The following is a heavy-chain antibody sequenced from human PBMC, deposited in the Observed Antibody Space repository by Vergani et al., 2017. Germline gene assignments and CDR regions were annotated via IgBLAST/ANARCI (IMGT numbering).Heavy chain of an antibody. V-gene: IGHV4-34*01. Sequence: QVQLQQWGAGLLKPSETLSLTCAVYGGSFRGYYWSWIRQPPGKGLEWIGEINHSGSTNYNPSLKSRVTISVDTSKNQFYLKLSSVTAADTAVYYCARWLNGYYGSGSYRSYYYYGMDVWGQGTTVTVSS. D-gene: IGHD3-10*01. J-gene: IGHJ6*02. CDR3: ARWLNGYYGSGSYRSYYYYGMDV. CDR2: INHSGST. CDR1: GGSFRGYY.